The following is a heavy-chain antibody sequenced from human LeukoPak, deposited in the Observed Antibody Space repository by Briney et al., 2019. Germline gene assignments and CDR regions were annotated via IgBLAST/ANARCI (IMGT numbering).Heavy chain of an antibody. CDR2: ISGSGGST. CDR3: AKSEYYYDISRGGYYFDY. Sequence: PGGSLRLSCAASGFTFSSYAMSWVRQAPGKGLEWASAISGSGGSTYYADSVKGRFTISRDNSKNTLYLQMNSLRAEDTAVYYCAKSEYYYDISRGGYYFDYWGQGTLVTVSS. J-gene: IGHJ4*02. CDR1: GFTFSSYA. D-gene: IGHD3-22*01. V-gene: IGHV3-23*01.